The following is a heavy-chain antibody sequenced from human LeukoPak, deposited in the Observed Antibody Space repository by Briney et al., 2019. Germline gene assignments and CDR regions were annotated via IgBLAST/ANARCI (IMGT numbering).Heavy chain of an antibody. J-gene: IGHJ4*02. CDR1: GFTFSSYA. Sequence: PGGSLRLSCAASGFTFSSYAMSWVRQAPGKGLEWVSGISAGGGTPYYADSVKGRFTISRDNSKNTLYLQMNSLRAEDTAVYYCARLRGDGAYAYGGPHDYWGQGTLVTVAS. CDR3: ARLRGDGAYAYGGPHDY. D-gene: IGHD5-12*01. CDR2: ISAGGGTP. V-gene: IGHV3-23*01.